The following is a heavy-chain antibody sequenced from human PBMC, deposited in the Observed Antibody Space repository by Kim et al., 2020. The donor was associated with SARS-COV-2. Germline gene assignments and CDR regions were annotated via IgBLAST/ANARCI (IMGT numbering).Heavy chain of an antibody. CDR1: GFTFSSYA. Sequence: GGSLRLSCAASGFTFSSYAMSWVRQAPGKGLEWVSAISGSGGSTYYADSVKGRFTISRDNSKNTLYLQMNSLRAEDTAVYYCAKGRRDGYNGGLYYGMDVWGQGTTVTVSS. D-gene: IGHD5-12*01. V-gene: IGHV3-23*01. CDR2: ISGSGGST. CDR3: AKGRRDGYNGGLYYGMDV. J-gene: IGHJ6*02.